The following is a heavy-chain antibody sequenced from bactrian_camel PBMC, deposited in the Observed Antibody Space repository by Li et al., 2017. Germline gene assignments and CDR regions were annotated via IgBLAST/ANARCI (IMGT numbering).Heavy chain of an antibody. D-gene: IGHD2*01. CDR1: GYSSNTFC. Sequence: HVQLVESGGGSVQAGGSLRLSCEATGYSSNTFCMGWYRQAPGKEDERELVSTITTDGTTRYVDSVKGRFTISQDNAKNTLYLQMNSLKTEDTAVYYCLKDGGGTWYADYWGQGTQVTVSS. CDR2: ITTDGTT. CDR3: LKDGGGTWYADY. V-gene: IGHV3S53*01. J-gene: IGHJ4*01.